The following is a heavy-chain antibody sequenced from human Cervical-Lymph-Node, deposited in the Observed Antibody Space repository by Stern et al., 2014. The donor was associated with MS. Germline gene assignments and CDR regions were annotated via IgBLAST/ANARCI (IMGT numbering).Heavy chain of an antibody. J-gene: IGHJ5*02. CDR1: GGSMRSQY. CDR2: IYSSGRT. D-gene: IGHD3-22*01. V-gene: IGHV4-59*11. Sequence: QVQLQESGPGLVRPSETLSLTCTVPGGSMRSQYLSWIRQPPGKGLEWIGYIYSSGRTNYISSLKSRINMSVDTSKSHFSLRLNSVTAADTAVYYCARAHGHYYDSGTYDPNWFDPWGQGTLVTVSS. CDR3: ARAHGHYYDSGTYDPNWFDP.